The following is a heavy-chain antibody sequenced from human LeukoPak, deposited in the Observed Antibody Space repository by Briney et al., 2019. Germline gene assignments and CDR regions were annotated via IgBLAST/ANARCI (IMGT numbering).Heavy chain of an antibody. Sequence: SVKVSCKASGGTFSSSAVNWVRQAPGQGLEWMGGIIPIYGSTSYAQKFQGRVTITTDESTSTAYMYLSSLISEDTAVYYCARGDVAVGCRYWGQGTLVTVSS. D-gene: IGHD1-26*01. CDR2: IIPIYGST. CDR3: ARGDVAVGCRY. CDR1: GGTFSSSA. J-gene: IGHJ4*02. V-gene: IGHV1-69*05.